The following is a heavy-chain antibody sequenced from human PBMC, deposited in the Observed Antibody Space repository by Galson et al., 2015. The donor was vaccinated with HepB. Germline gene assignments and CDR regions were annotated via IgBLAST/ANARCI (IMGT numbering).Heavy chain of an antibody. Sequence: SLRLSCAASGFTFSSYTMNWVRQAPGKGLEWLSSISSSSSTIYYADSLKGRFTISRDNAQSSLYLQMHSLRDDDTAVYYCARDCFDSSGYKNWYFDLWGRGTLVTVSS. V-gene: IGHV3-48*02. D-gene: IGHD3-22*01. J-gene: IGHJ2*01. CDR2: ISSSSSTI. CDR3: ARDCFDSSGYKNWYFDL. CDR1: GFTFSSYT.